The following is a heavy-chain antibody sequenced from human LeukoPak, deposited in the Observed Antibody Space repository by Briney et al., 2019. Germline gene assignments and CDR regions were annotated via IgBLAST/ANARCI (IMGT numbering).Heavy chain of an antibody. CDR3: AEPEGGYYDIRPD. Sequence: PGGSLRLSCAASGFTLSSYSMNWVRQAPGKGLEWVSYITSSSSTIYYADSVKGRFTISRDNSKNTLYLQMNSLRAEDTAVYYCAEPEGGYYDIRPDWGQGTLVTVSS. D-gene: IGHD3-22*01. J-gene: IGHJ4*02. CDR1: GFTLSSYS. V-gene: IGHV3-48*01. CDR2: ITSSSSTI.